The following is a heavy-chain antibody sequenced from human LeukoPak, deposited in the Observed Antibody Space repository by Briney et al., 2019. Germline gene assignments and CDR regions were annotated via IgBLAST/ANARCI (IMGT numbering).Heavy chain of an antibody. Sequence: SETLSLTCTVSGGSISSSSYYWGWIRQPPGKGLEWIGEINHSGSTNYNPSLKSRVTISVDTSKNQFSLKLSSVTAADTAVYYCARRWTTDGAAAGTNPFDYWGQGTLVTVSS. D-gene: IGHD6-13*01. J-gene: IGHJ4*02. CDR1: GGSISSSSYY. CDR3: ARRWTTDGAAAGTNPFDY. CDR2: INHSGST. V-gene: IGHV4-39*07.